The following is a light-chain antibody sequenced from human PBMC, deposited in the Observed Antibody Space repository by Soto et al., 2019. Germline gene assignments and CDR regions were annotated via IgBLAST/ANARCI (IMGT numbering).Light chain of an antibody. J-gene: IGKJ1*01. CDR1: QRVGKY. CDR2: EAS. CDR3: QQRGNRPPWT. V-gene: IGKV3-11*01. Sequence: EIVLTKSPATLSLSPGERATLSCRASQRVGKYLVWYQQKPGQAPRLLIYEASNRATGIPARFSGSGSGTDYSLTISSLEPEGFAVYYCQQRGNRPPWTFGQGTKVDIK.